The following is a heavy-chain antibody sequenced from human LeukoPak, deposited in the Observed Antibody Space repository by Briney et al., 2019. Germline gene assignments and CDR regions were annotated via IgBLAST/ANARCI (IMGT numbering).Heavy chain of an antibody. CDR1: GYTFTGYY. CDR3: ARVGLYCSSTSCYSPPNWFDP. Sequence: EASVKVSCKASGYTFTGYYMHWVRRAPGQGLEWMGWINPNSGGTNYAQKFQGRVTMTRDTSISTAYMELSRLRSDDTAVYYCARVGLYCSSTSCYSPPNWFDPWGQGTLVTVSS. J-gene: IGHJ5*02. CDR2: INPNSGGT. V-gene: IGHV1-2*02. D-gene: IGHD2-2*02.